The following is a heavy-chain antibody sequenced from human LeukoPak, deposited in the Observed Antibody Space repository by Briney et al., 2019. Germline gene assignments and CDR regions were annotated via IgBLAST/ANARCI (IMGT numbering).Heavy chain of an antibody. D-gene: IGHD6-13*01. CDR3: ARTPHGSSSCYDY. CDR1: GYSFNSYW. J-gene: IGHJ4*02. V-gene: IGHV5-51*01. CDR2: IYPGDSDT. Sequence: GESLKISCKGSGYSFNSYWIAWVRQMPGKGLEWLGIIYPGDSDTRYSPAFKGQVTISADKSISSAYLQWSSLKPSDTAMYYCARTPHGSSSCYDYWGQGTLVTVSS.